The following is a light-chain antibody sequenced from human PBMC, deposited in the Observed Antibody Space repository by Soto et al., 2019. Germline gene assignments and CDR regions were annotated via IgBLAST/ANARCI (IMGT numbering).Light chain of an antibody. J-gene: IGKJ4*01. Sequence: DIQMTQSPSSLSASVGDRVTITCRASQSIGDNLNWYQQKPGTAPNLLIYAASSLQSGVPSRFSGSGSGTDFTLTISNLQPEDFVSYFCQQSFNTPPTFGEGTKVEIK. CDR1: QSIGDN. CDR3: QQSFNTPPT. CDR2: AAS. V-gene: IGKV1-39*01.